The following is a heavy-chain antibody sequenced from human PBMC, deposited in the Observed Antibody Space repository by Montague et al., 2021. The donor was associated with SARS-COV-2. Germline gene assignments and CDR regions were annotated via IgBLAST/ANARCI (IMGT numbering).Heavy chain of an antibody. V-gene: IGHV2-5*02. CDR3: AHRPPGVWFGEFVV. J-gene: IGHJ4*02. CDR2: IYWDDDK. CDR1: GFSLSTSGVG. D-gene: IGHD3-10*01. Sequence: PALVKPTQTLTLTCTFSGFSLSTSGVGVGWIRQPPGKALEWLALIYWDDDKRYSPSLKSRLTITKDTSKNQVVLTMTNMDPVDTATYYCAHRPPGVWFGEFVVWGQGTLVTVSS.